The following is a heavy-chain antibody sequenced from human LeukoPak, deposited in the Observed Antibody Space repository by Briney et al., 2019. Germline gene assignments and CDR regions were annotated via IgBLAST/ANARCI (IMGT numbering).Heavy chain of an antibody. CDR2: IYYSGST. J-gene: IGHJ4*02. V-gene: IGHV4-39*01. CDR1: GGSISSSSYY. CDR3: ARYDDYGIFGKLNYFDY. D-gene: IGHD4-17*01. Sequence: PSETLPLTCTVSGGSISSSSYYWGWIRQPPGKGLEWIGSIYYSGSTYYNPSLKSRVTISVDTSKNQFSLKLSSVTAADTAVYYCARYDDYGIFGKLNYFDYWGQGTLVTVSS.